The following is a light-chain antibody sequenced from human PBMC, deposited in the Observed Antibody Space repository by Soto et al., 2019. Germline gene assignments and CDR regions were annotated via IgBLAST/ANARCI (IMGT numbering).Light chain of an antibody. CDR2: KAS. J-gene: IGKJ1*01. CDR3: QQYNTYPWT. CDR1: QSISSY. V-gene: IGKV1-5*03. Sequence: IQMTQSPSSLSASVGDRVTITCRASQSISSYLNWYQQKPGKAPKLLIYKASSLESGVPSRFSGSGSGTEFTLTISSLQPVDFATYYCQQYNTYPWTFGQGTKVDI.